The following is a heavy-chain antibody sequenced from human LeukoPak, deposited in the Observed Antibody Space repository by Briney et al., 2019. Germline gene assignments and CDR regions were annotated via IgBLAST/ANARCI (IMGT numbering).Heavy chain of an antibody. J-gene: IGHJ4*02. Sequence: GESLKISCKGSGYSITSYWIGWVRQMPGKGLEWMGIIYPGDSDTRYSPSFQGQVTISADKSISTAYLQWSSLKASDTAMYYCARRSYCGGDCYSWGFDYWGQGTLVTVSS. CDR2: IYPGDSDT. CDR1: GYSITSYW. V-gene: IGHV5-51*01. CDR3: ARRSYCGGDCYSWGFDY. D-gene: IGHD2-21*02.